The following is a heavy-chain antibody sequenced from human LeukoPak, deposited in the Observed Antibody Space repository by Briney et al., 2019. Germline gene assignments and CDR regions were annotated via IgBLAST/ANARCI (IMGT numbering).Heavy chain of an antibody. V-gene: IGHV3-30*04. D-gene: IGHD3-10*01. Sequence: GRSLRLSCAASGFTFSSYAMHWVRQAPGKGLEWVAVISYDGSNKYYADSVKGRYTISRDNSKNTLYLQMNSLRAEDTAVYYCARDKYYGSGSFDYWGQGTLVTVSS. CDR3: ARDKYYGSGSFDY. CDR1: GFTFSSYA. CDR2: ISYDGSNK. J-gene: IGHJ4*02.